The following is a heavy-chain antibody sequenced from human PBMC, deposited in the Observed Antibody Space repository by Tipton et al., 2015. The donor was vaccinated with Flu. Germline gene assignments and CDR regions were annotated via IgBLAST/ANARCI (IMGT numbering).Heavy chain of an antibody. D-gene: IGHD6-19*01. J-gene: IGHJ4*02. Sequence: GLVKPSETLSLTCGVSGYSMTSGYYWGWIRQSPGKGLEWIGSIFHSGITYYNPSLKSRVTISVDTSKNQFSLKLNSVTAADTAVYYCARHEEVAGRVDYWGQGTLVTVSS. CDR1: GYSMTSGYY. CDR3: ARHEEVAGRVDY. V-gene: IGHV4-38-2*01. CDR2: IFHSGIT.